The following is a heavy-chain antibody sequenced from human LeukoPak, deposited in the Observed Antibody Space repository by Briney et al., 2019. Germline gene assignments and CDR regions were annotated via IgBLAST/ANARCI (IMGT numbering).Heavy chain of an antibody. Sequence: ASVKVSCKASGGTFSSYAISWVRQAPGQGLEWMGGIIPIFGTANYAQKFQGRVTITADESTSTAYMELSSLRSEDTAVYYCAREEEMANWFDPWGQGTLVTVSS. V-gene: IGHV1-69*01. CDR3: AREEEMANWFDP. J-gene: IGHJ5*02. CDR1: GGTFSSYA. D-gene: IGHD5-24*01. CDR2: IIPIFGTA.